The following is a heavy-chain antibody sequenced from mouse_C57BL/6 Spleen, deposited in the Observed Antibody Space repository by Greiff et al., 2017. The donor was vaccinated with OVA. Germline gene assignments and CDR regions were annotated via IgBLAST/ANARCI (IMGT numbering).Heavy chain of an antibody. CDR3: ARPYYGSSLYYFDY. Sequence: EVKRVESGGGLVKPGGSLKLSCAASGFTFSDYGMHWVRQAPEKGLEWVAYISSGSSTIYYADTVKGRFTISRDNAKNTLFLQMTSLRSEDTAMYYCARPYYGSSLYYFDYWGQGTTLTVSS. D-gene: IGHD1-1*01. CDR2: ISSGSSTI. V-gene: IGHV5-17*01. J-gene: IGHJ2*01. CDR1: GFTFSDYG.